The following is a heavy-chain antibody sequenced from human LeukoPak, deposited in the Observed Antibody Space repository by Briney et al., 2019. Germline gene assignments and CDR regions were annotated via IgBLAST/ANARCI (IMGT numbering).Heavy chain of an antibody. J-gene: IGHJ6*03. CDR2: IYYSGST. CDR1: GGSISSYY. V-gene: IGHV4-59*01. CDR3: ARTVEMDYYYYYVDV. D-gene: IGHD5-24*01. Sequence: SETLSLTCTVSGGSISSYYWSWIRQPPGKGLEWIGYIYYSGSTNYNPSLKSRVTISVDTSKNQFSLKLSSVTAADTAVYYCARTVEMDYYYYYVDVWGKGTTVTVSS.